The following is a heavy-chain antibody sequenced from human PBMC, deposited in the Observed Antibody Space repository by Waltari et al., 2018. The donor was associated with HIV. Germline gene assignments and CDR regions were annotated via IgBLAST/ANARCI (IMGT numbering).Heavy chain of an antibody. CDR3: AGRKGIRVVAGGNDDFEV. CDR2: SRGNGGQI. J-gene: IGHJ3*01. CDR1: GFSFDDYD. V-gene: IGHV3-9*01. Sequence: EVQLVESGGAVVQPGRSLRLSCGGTGFSFDDYDSYWVRQVPGKGLDVLAGSRGNGGQIAYADSVKGRLTRSSDNAKKSRVLQMNRRRPEETAWYQGAGRKGIRVVAGGNDDFEVWGQGTKVTVSS. D-gene: IGHD2-21*01.